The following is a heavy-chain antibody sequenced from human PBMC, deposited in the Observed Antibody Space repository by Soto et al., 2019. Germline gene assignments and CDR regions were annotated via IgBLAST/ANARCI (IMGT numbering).Heavy chain of an antibody. Sequence: QVQLQESGPGLVKPSETLSLTCTVSGGSISSYYWSWIRQPPGKGLEWIGYIYYSGSTNFNPSLMSRVTISVDTSKNQFSLKLSSVTAADTAVYYCARVTPFYYGSGSYVDIWGQGTMVTVSS. CDR3: ARVTPFYYGSGSYVDI. CDR2: IYYSGST. D-gene: IGHD3-10*01. CDR1: GGSISSYY. J-gene: IGHJ3*02. V-gene: IGHV4-59*01.